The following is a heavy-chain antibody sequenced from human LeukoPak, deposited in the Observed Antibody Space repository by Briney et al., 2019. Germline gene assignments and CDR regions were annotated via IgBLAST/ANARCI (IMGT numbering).Heavy chain of an antibody. CDR1: GGSISSYY. D-gene: IGHD3-3*01. V-gene: IGHV4-59*01. CDR3: ARVWSGYYSDY. CDR2: IYYSGNT. Sequence: SETLSLTCTVSGGSISSYYWSWIRQPPGKGLEWIGYIYYSGNTNYNPSLKSRVTMSVDTSKNQFSLKLNSVTAANTAVYYCARVWSGYYSDYWGQGTLVTVSS. J-gene: IGHJ4*02.